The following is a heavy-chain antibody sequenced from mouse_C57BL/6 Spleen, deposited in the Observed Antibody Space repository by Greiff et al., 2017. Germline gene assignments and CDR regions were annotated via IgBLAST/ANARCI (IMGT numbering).Heavy chain of an antibody. D-gene: IGHD2-14*01. CDR1: GYTFTDYE. CDR3: TRSRVRYFDV. Sequence: QVHVKQSGAELVRPGASVTLSCKASGYTFTDYEMHWVKQTPVHGLEWIGAIDPETGGTAYNQKFKGKAILTADKSSSTAYMELRSLTSEDSAVYYCTRSRVRYFDVWGTGTTVTVSS. CDR2: IDPETGGT. J-gene: IGHJ1*03. V-gene: IGHV1-15*01.